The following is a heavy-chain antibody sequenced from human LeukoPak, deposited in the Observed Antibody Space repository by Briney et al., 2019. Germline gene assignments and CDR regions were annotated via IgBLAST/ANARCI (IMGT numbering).Heavy chain of an antibody. D-gene: IGHD3-16*01. J-gene: IGHJ4*02. Sequence: ASVKVSCKASGYSFSDYHINWVRQASGQGPEWMGWINPNNGDTDYAKAFQGRVTMTRDMSISTAYMELNRLRSDDTAMYYCARGEYSNGYPYRLDFWGQGTLLTVSS. CDR3: ARGEYSNGYPYRLDF. CDR1: GYSFSDYH. CDR2: INPNNGDT. V-gene: IGHV1-2*02.